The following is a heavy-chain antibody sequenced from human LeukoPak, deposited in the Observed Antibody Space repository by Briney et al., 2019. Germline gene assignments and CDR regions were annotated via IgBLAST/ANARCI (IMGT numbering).Heavy chain of an antibody. V-gene: IGHV3-7*01. J-gene: IGHJ3*02. Sequence: GGYLRLSCAASGFTFSSYWMSWVRQAPGKGLEWVANIKQDGSEKYYVDSVKGRFTISRDNAKNSLYLQMNSLRAEDTAVYYCARVYGGDAFDIWGQGTMVTVSS. CDR2: IKQDGSEK. D-gene: IGHD4-17*01. CDR3: ARVYGGDAFDI. CDR1: GFTFSSYW.